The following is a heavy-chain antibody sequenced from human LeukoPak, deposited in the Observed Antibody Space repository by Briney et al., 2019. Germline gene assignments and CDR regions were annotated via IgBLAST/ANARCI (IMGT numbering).Heavy chain of an antibody. CDR3: ALEEYYYDSSGYYY. CDR2: IYTSGST. J-gene: IGHJ4*02. D-gene: IGHD3-22*01. CDR1: GGSISSGSYY. V-gene: IGHV4-61*02. Sequence: SQTLSLTCTVSGGSISSGSYYWSWIRQPAGKGLEWIGRIYTSGSTNYNPSLKSRVTISVDTSKNQFSLKLSSVTAADTAVYYCALEEYYYDSSGYYYWRQGTLVTVSS.